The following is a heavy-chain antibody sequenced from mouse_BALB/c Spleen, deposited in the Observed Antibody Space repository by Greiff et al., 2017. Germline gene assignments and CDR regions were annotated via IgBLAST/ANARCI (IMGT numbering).Heavy chain of an antibody. CDR1: GYSITSDYA. Sequence: VQLKESGPGLVKPSQSLSLTCTVTGYSITSDYAWNWIRQFPGNKLEWMGYISYSGSTSYNPSLKSRISITRDTSKNQFFLQLNSVTTEDTATYYCANQLEYYFDYWGQGTTLTVSS. CDR2: ISYSGST. V-gene: IGHV3-2*02. J-gene: IGHJ2*01. D-gene: IGHD4-1*02. CDR3: ANQLEYYFDY.